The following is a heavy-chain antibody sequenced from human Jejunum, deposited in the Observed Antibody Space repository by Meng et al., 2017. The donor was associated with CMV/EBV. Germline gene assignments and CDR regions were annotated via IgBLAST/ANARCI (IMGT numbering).Heavy chain of an antibody. Sequence: AASGFSFSDDSMNWVRQAPGKGLEWIAYISTTGTRVDYADSVKGRFTISRDHAKKSLSLQMHSLRVEDTATYFCAKVGSRYYFESWGQGLLVTVSS. J-gene: IGHJ4*02. CDR1: GFSFSDDS. CDR2: ISTTGTRV. D-gene: IGHD3-10*01. V-gene: IGHV3-48*04. CDR3: AKVGSRYYFES.